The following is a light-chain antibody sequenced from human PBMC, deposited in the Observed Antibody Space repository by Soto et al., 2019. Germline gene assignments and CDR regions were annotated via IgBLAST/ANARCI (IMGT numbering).Light chain of an antibody. V-gene: IGKV1-17*01. J-gene: IGKJ1*01. CDR1: QGIRND. CDR3: LQHNSYPRT. CDR2: AVS. Sequence: DIQMTQSPSSLSASVGDRVTITCRASQGIRNDLGWYQQKPGKAPKCLIFAVSSLQSGVPSRFNGRGIWNRIPSPNRHLPAENFSTYYCLQHNSYPRTFGQGTKVDIK.